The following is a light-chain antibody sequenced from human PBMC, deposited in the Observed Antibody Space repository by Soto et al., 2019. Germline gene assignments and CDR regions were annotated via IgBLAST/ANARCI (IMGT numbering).Light chain of an antibody. Sequence: QSVLTQPPSAFGTPGRGFTISCSGRNSNIGNNIVYWYQQLPVTAPKLLIYLNNKRPSGVPDRFSGSKSGTSASLAISGLRSEDEGDYHCAAWDDSLSGPVFGGGTKVTVL. V-gene: IGLV1-47*02. CDR2: LNN. CDR1: NSNIGNNI. CDR3: AAWDDSLSGPV. J-gene: IGLJ2*01.